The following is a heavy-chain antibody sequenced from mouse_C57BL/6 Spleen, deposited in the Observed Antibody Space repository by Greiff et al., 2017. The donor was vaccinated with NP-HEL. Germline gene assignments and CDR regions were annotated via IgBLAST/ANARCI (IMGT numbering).Heavy chain of an antibody. CDR1: GFSLTSYA. D-gene: IGHD2-1*01. Sequence: VQLVESGPGLVAPSQSLSITCTVSGFSLTSYAISWVRQPPGKGLEWLGVIWTGGGTNYNSALKSRLSISKDNSKSQVFLKMNSLQTDDTARYYCARKMGYYGNYAIDYWGQGTTLTVSS. CDR3: ARKMGYYGNYAIDY. V-gene: IGHV2-9-1*01. CDR2: IWTGGGT. J-gene: IGHJ2*01.